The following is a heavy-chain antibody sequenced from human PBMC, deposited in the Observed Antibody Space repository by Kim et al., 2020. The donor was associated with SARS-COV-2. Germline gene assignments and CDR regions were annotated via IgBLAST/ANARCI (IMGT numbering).Heavy chain of an antibody. CDR1: GYTFTELS. J-gene: IGHJ6*01. Sequence: ASVKVSCKVSGYTFTELSMHWVRQAPGKGLEWMGGFDPEDGETSYAQKVQGRVTMTEDTSTDTAYMELSSLRSEDTAVDYCATSPAVAGTYYYYYGMDVW. V-gene: IGHV1-24*01. CDR3: ATSPAVAGTYYYYYGMDV. CDR2: FDPEDGET. D-gene: IGHD6-19*01.